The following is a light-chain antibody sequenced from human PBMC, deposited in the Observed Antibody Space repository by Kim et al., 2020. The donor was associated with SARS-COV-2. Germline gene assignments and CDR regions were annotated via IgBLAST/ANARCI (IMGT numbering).Light chain of an antibody. CDR2: GKN. Sequence: SSELTQDPAVSVALGQTVRITCQGDGLRTYYASWYQQKPGQAPVLVIYGKNNRPSGIPDRFSGSSSGNTASLTITGAQAEDEADYFCNSRDSGGIHWVFGGGTQLTVL. V-gene: IGLV3-19*01. CDR3: NSRDSGGIHWV. J-gene: IGLJ3*02. CDR1: GLRTYY.